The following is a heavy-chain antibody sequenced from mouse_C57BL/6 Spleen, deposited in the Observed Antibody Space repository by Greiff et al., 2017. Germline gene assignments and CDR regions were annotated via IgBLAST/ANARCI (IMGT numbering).Heavy chain of an antibody. CDR1: GYSITSGYY. CDR3: ARGSSLAWFAY. Sequence: EVKLQESGPGLVKPSQSLSLTCSVTGYSITSGYYWNWIRQFPGNKLEWMGYISYDGSNNYNPSLKNRISITRDTSKNQFFLKLNSVTTEDTATYYCARGSSLAWFAYWGQGTLVTVSA. J-gene: IGHJ3*01. CDR2: ISYDGSN. D-gene: IGHD1-1*01. V-gene: IGHV3-6*01.